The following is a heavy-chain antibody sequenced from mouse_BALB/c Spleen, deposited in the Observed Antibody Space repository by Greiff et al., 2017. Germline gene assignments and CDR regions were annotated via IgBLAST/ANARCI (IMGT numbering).Heavy chain of an antibody. CDR1: GYTFTSYY. J-gene: IGHJ4*01. Sequence: QVQLKQSGAELVKPGASVKLSCKASGYTFTSYYMYWVKQRPGQGLEWIGEINPSNGGTNFNEKFKSKATLTVDKSSSTAYMQLSSLTSEDSAVYYCTRMGPPYAMDYWGQGTSVTVSS. CDR2: INPSNGGT. CDR3: TRMGPPYAMDY. V-gene: IGHV1S81*02.